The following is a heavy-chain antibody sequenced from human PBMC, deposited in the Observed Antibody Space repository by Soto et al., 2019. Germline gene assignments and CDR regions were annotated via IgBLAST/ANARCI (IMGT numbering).Heavy chain of an antibody. V-gene: IGHV1-18*01. CDR1: GYSFATAG. D-gene: IGHD3-22*01. J-gene: IGHJ4*02. CDR2: ISAYNGNT. Sequence: ASVKVSCKASGYSFATAGISWVRQAPGQGLEWMGWISAYNGNTNYDRKLQDRVTMTTNTSTSTAYLELRSLRSDDTAVYYCARTGQYYDSSGYANWGQGTLVTVSS. CDR3: ARTGQYYDSSGYAN.